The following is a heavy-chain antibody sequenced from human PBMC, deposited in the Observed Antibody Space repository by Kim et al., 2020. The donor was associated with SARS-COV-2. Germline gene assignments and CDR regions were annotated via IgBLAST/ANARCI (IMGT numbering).Heavy chain of an antibody. J-gene: IGHJ4*02. CDR2: ISDSGST. CDR1: GDSISSSSSY. CDR3: ARHVPNSSGRFDY. V-gene: IGHV4-39*01. D-gene: IGHD6-19*01. Sequence: SETLSLTCTVSGDSISSSSSYWGWIRQPPGKGLEWIESISDSGSTFNNPSLKSRVTISVVRSKNQFSLKLSSVTAADTAVYYCARHVPNSSGRFDYWGQGNLVTVSS.